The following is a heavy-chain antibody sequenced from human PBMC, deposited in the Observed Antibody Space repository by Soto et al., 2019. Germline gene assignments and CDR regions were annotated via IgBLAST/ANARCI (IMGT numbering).Heavy chain of an antibody. CDR2: ISYDGSNK. J-gene: IGHJ6*02. CDR3: ARDTEPTHIVLVPAAKYYYYYYGMDV. V-gene: IGHV3-30-3*01. D-gene: IGHD2-2*01. Sequence: PGGSLRLSCAASGFTFSSYAMHWVRQAPGKGLEWVAVISYDGSNKYYADSVKGRFTISRDNSKNTLYLQMNSLRAEDTAVYYCARDTEPTHIVLVPAAKYYYYYYGMDVWGQGTTVTVSS. CDR1: GFTFSSYA.